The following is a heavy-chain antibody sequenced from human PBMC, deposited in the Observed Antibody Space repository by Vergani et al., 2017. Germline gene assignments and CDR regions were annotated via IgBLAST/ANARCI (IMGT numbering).Heavy chain of an antibody. V-gene: IGHV3-11*04. CDR2: MSSGDSI. J-gene: IGHJ6*02. CDR1: GFPFSDHY. D-gene: IGHD3-9*01. CDR3: ARETETGSSVSYIYYAMDV. Sequence: QVQLVESGGGLVKPGGSLRLSCAASGFPFSDHYMSWVRQAPGKGLEWISYMSSGDSIYYADSVKGRFTVSRDNTKNTLYLQMNSLRAEDTAVYYCARETETGSSVSYIYYAMDVWGQGTTVSVSS.